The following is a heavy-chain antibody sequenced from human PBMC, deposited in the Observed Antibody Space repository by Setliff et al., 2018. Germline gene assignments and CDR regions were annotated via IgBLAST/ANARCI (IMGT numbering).Heavy chain of an antibody. CDR1: GGSINNYY. V-gene: IGHV4-4*07. D-gene: IGHD3-10*01. Sequence: TLSLTCTISGGSINNYYWNWIRQSADKGLEWIGRIHSSGTTNYNPSLKSRATISIDKSKNHFSLKLTSVTAADTAVYYCARRWNFGPYGSGIHDGFDMWGQGTMVTVSS. J-gene: IGHJ3*02. CDR3: ARRWNFGPYGSGIHDGFDM. CDR2: IHSSGTT.